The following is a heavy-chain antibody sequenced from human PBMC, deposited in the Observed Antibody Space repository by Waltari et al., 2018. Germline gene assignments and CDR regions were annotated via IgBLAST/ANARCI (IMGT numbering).Heavy chain of an antibody. CDR3: ARGPPYYDFWSGYYYYYYGMDV. V-gene: IGHV4-34*01. J-gene: IGHJ6*02. CDR1: GGSFSGYY. Sequence: QVQLQQWGAGLLKPSETLSLTCAVYGGSFSGYYWSWIRQPPGKGLEWIGEINHSGSTNYHPSLKSRVTISVDTSKNQFSLKLSSVTAADTAVYYCARGPPYYDFWSGYYYYYYGMDVWGQGTTVTVSS. CDR2: INHSGST. D-gene: IGHD3-3*01.